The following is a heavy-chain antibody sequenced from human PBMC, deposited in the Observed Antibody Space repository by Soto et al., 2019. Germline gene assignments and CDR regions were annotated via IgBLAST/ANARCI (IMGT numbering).Heavy chain of an antibody. CDR1: GFTFSSYA. V-gene: IGHV3-23*01. J-gene: IGHJ4*02. CDR3: AKGVHTGPDYAFDY. D-gene: IGHD2-2*01. Sequence: PGGSLRLSCAASGFTFSSYAMIWVRQAPGQGLEWVSAISGSGVTTYHADSVKGRFTISRDNSKNTLYLQMNSLRVEDTAIYYCAKGVHTGPDYAFDYWGQGTLVTVSS. CDR2: ISGSGVTT.